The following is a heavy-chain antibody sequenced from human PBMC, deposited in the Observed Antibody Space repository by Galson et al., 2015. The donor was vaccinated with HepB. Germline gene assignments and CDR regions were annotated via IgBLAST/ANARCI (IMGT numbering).Heavy chain of an antibody. CDR3: ARGPLVYYDILTGRFGY. CDR1: GYTFTSYY. CDR2: INPSGGST. V-gene: IGHV1-46*04. D-gene: IGHD3-9*01. J-gene: IGHJ4*02. Sequence: SVKVSCKASGYTFTSYYMHWVRQAPGQGLEWMGIINPSGGSTSYAQKLQGRVTMTRDTSTSTVYMELSSLRSEDTAVYYCARGPLVYYDILTGRFGYWGQGTLVTVSS.